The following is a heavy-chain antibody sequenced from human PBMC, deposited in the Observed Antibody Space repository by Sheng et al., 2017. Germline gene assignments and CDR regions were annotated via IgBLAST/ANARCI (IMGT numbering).Heavy chain of an antibody. CDR1: GGTFSSYA. CDR3: ARGADYYDSPYYYYYMDV. CDR2: IIPILGIA. V-gene: IGHV1-69*04. J-gene: IGHJ6*03. Sequence: QVQLVQSGAEVKKPGSSVKVSCKASGGTFSSYAISWVRQAPGQGLEWMGGIIPILGIANYAQKFQGRVTITADKSTSTAYMELSSLRSEDTAVYYCARGADYYDSPYYYYYMDVWGKGTTVTVSS. D-gene: IGHD3-22*01.